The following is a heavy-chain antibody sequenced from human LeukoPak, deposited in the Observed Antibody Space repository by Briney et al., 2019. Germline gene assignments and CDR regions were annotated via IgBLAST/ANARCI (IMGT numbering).Heavy chain of an antibody. CDR3: ARVRYSKSWYEFAFDI. V-gene: IGHV4-59*01. CDR1: GGSFSSYY. D-gene: IGHD6-13*01. CDR2: IYYSGSA. J-gene: IGHJ3*02. Sequence: KPSETLSLTCTVSGGSFSSYYWSWIRQPPGESLEWIGSIYYSGSANYNPSLKSRLTISIDTSNNQFSLHLSSVAAADTAVYYCARVRYSKSWYEFAFDIWGQGTMVTVSS.